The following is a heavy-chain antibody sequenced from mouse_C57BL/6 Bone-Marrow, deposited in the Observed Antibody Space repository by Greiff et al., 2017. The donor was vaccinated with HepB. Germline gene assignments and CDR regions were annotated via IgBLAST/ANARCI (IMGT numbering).Heavy chain of an antibody. D-gene: IGHD1-1*01. CDR1: GYTFTSYW. V-gene: IGHV1-53*01. CDR2: INPSNGGT. CDR3: ASKPNYYGSSYYAMDY. Sequence: VQLQQPGTELVKPGASVKLSCKASGYTFTSYWMHWVKQRPGQGLEWIGNINPSNGGTNYNEKFKSKATLTVDKSSSTAYMQLGSLTSEDSAVYYCASKPNYYGSSYYAMDYWGQGTSVTVSS. J-gene: IGHJ4*01.